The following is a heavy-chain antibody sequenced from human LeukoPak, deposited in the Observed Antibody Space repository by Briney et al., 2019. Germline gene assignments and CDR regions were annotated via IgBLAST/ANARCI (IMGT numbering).Heavy chain of an antibody. CDR3: AREPTTVTTDASFDY. CDR1: GFTFSSCA. CDR2: ISGSGGST. J-gene: IGHJ4*02. D-gene: IGHD4-17*01. Sequence: PGGSLRLSCAASGFTFSSCAMNWVRQPPGKGLEWVSGISGSGGSTYYADSVKGRFTISRDNSKNTLYLQMNSLRAEDTAVYYCAREPTTVTTDASFDYWGQGTLVTVSS. V-gene: IGHV3-23*01.